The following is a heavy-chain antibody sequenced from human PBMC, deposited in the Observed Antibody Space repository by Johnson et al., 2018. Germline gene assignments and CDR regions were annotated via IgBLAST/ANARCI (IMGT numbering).Heavy chain of an antibody. V-gene: IGHV3-30-3*01. CDR1: GFTFSSYA. Sequence: VVQPGRSLRLSCAAAGFTFSSYAMHWVRQAPGKGLEWVAVISYDGSNKYYADSVKGRFTISRDNSKNTLYLQMNSLRAEDTAVYYCAREAVTTYLFYYYGM. J-gene: IGHJ6*01. CDR3: AREAVTTYLFYYYGM. D-gene: IGHD4-17*01. CDR2: ISYDGSNK.